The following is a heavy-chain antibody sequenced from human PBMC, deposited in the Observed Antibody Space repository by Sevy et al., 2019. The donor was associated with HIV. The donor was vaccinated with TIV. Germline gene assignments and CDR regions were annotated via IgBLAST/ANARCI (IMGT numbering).Heavy chain of an antibody. CDR3: ARDWAYFDY. CDR2: ISSNGDST. D-gene: IGHD3-16*01. CDR1: GFTFKNYA. J-gene: IGHJ4*02. Sequence: GGSLRLSCTASGFTFKNYAMHWVRQAPGKGLEYVSAISSNGDSTYYANSVKGRFISSRDNSKNTLYLQMGSLTAEDMAIYYCARDWAYFDYWGQGTLVTVSS. V-gene: IGHV3-64*01.